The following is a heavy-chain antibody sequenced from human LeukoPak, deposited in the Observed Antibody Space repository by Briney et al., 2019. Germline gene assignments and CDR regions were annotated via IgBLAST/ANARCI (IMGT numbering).Heavy chain of an antibody. V-gene: IGHV3-21*01. CDR3: ARDWCSSTSCYPYYYYYGMDV. D-gene: IGHD2-2*01. CDR1: GFTFSSYS. J-gene: IGHJ6*02. CDR2: ISSSSSYI. Sequence: GGSLRLSCAASGFTFSSYSMNWVRQAPGKGLEWVTSISSSSSYIYYADSVKGRFTISRDNAKNSLYLQMNSLRAEDTAVYYCARDWCSSTSCYPYYYYYGMDVWGQGTTVTVSS.